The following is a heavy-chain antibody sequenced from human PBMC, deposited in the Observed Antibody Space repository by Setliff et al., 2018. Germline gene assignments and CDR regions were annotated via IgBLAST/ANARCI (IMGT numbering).Heavy chain of an antibody. Sequence: PSETLSLTCRVSGGSISSGNYYWGLIRQPPGKGLEWVATIYYSGSTYSNPSLKSRLTISVDTSKNLFSLKLSSVTTADTAVYYCARHGLHCTNGICPPPFDPWGQGTLVTVSS. V-gene: IGHV4-39*01. J-gene: IGHJ5*02. D-gene: IGHD2-8*01. CDR3: ARHGLHCTNGICPPPFDP. CDR1: GGSISSGNYY. CDR2: IYYSGST.